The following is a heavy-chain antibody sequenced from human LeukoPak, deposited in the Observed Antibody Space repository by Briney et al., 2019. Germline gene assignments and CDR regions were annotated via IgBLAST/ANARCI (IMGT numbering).Heavy chain of an antibody. J-gene: IGHJ6*02. Sequence: GGSLRLSCAASGFTFSSFGMNWVRQAPGKGLEWLSYISDSSSLTYYADSVKGRFTISRDNAKNSLSLQLNSLRDEDTAVYFCAKVIRGGYGMDVWGQGTTVTVSS. CDR2: ISDSSSLT. CDR1: GFTFSSFG. CDR3: AKVIRGGYGMDV. D-gene: IGHD3-10*01. V-gene: IGHV3-48*02.